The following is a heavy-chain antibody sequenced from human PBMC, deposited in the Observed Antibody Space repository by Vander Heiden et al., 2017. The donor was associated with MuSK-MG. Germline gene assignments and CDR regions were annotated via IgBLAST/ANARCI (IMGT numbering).Heavy chain of an antibody. V-gene: IGHV4-4*02. CDR3: ARGLYICSGSCYSFPYYYYYMDV. D-gene: IGHD2-15*01. J-gene: IGHJ6*03. CDR2: IYHSGST. Sequence: QVQLQESGPALLKPSGTLSPTCAVSGGSISSSNWWSRVRQPPGKGLEWIGEIYHSGSTNYNPSLKSRVTISEDKSKNQFSLKLSSVTAADTAVYYCARGLYICSGSCYSFPYYYYYMDVWGKGTTVTVSS. CDR1: GGSISSSNW.